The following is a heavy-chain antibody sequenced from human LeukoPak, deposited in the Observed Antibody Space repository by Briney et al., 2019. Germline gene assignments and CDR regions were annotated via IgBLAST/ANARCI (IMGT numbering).Heavy chain of an antibody. D-gene: IGHD6-13*01. CDR1: GFTFSNYW. CDR2: IKTDGSEK. V-gene: IGHV3-7*01. CDR3: ATGVGARQQPLGGYDY. Sequence: GGSLRLSCEGSGFTFSNYWMGWVRQAPGKGLQWVANIKTDGSEKYYVDSVKGRFTISRDNAKNSLYLQMNSLRAEDTAVYYCATGVGARQQPLGGYDYWGQGTLVTVSS. J-gene: IGHJ4*02.